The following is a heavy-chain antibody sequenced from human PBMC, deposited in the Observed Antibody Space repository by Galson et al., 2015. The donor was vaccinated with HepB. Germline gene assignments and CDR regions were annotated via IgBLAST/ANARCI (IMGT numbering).Heavy chain of an antibody. CDR1: GYTFTSYD. V-gene: IGHV1-8*01. J-gene: IGHJ6*02. CDR3: ARGPAGYCSSTSCYFYYYGVDV. D-gene: IGHD2-2*01. Sequence: SVKVSCKASGYTFTSYDINWVRQATGQGLEWMGWMNPNSGNTGYAQKFQGRVTMTRNTSISTAYMELSSLRSEDTAVYYCARGPAGYCSSTSCYFYYYGVDVWGQGTTVTASS. CDR2: MNPNSGNT.